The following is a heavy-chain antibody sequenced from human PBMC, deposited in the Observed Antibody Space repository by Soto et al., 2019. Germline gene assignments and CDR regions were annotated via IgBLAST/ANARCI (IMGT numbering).Heavy chain of an antibody. CDR3: GRDGALGDTAVFDS. CDR1: GFTFSTYG. J-gene: IGHJ4*02. D-gene: IGHD5-18*01. CDR2: IWYDGSNK. Sequence: QVQLVESGGGVVQPGKSLRLSCAASGFTFSTYGMHWVRQAPGKGLEWVAVIWYDGSNKYHGDSLKGRFTISRDNSKNALYLQINNLRAADTAVYYCGRDGALGDTAVFDSWGQGTLVSVSS. V-gene: IGHV3-33*01.